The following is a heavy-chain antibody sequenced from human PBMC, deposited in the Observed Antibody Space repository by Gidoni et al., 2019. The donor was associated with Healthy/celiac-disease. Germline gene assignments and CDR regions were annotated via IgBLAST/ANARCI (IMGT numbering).Heavy chain of an antibody. J-gene: IGHJ5*02. V-gene: IGHV4-59*08. CDR1: GGSIRIYY. CDR2: IYYSGST. D-gene: IGHD6-13*01. Sequence: QVQLQQSGPGLVTPPETLSLTSTVSGGSIRIYYWSWVRQPPGKGLEWIGYIYYSGSTNYNPHIKSRVTISVDTSKNQFSLKLSAVTAADKAVYYCARQGSIAAAGKVGWFDPWGQGTLVTVAS. CDR3: ARQGSIAAAGKVGWFDP.